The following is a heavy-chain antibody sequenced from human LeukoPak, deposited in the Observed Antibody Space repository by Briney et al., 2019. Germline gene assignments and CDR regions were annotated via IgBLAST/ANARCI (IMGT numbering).Heavy chain of an antibody. Sequence: PSGTLSLTCAVSGGSISSSNWWSWVRQPPEKGLEWIGEIFHSGSTNYNPSLRSRVNISLDKSRNQFSLMLTSVTAADTAVYYCGKDLSAFGDYDSSGYPLELDYGGQGPLVTVP. CDR1: GGSISSSNW. V-gene: IGHV4-4*02. J-gene: IGHJ4*02. CDR3: GKDLSAFGDYDSSGYPLELDY. CDR2: IFHSGST. D-gene: IGHD3-22*01.